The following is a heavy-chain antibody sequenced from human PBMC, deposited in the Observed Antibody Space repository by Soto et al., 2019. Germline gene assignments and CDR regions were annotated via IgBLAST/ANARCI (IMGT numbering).Heavy chain of an antibody. D-gene: IGHD2-15*01. J-gene: IGHJ3*02. CDR2: ISSSGSTI. Sequence: GGSLRLSCAASGFTFSSYAMSWVRQAPGKGLEWVSYISSSGSTIYYADSVKGRFTISRDNAKNSLYLQMNSLRAEDTAVYYCARDPDLVAAMAFAFDIWGQGTMVTVSS. V-gene: IGHV3-48*04. CDR1: GFTFSSYA. CDR3: ARDPDLVAAMAFAFDI.